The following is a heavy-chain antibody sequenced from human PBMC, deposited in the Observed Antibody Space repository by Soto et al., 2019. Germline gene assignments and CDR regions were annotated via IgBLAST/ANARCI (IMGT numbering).Heavy chain of an antibody. Sequence: QVQVVQSGDEVKKPGASVKVSCKASGYTFTNYGFSWVRQAPGQGLEWMGWISGYNGNTKYAEKFQGSVTMTTDTSTSTAHMALRSLRSDDTAVYYCAREGQAPYYYYGMDVWGQGTAVTVSS. CDR2: ISGYNGNT. V-gene: IGHV1-18*01. J-gene: IGHJ6*02. CDR3: AREGQAPYYYYGMDV. CDR1: GYTFTNYG.